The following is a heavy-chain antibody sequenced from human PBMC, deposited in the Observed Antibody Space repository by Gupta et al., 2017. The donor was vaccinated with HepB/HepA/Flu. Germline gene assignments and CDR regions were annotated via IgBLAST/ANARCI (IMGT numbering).Heavy chain of an antibody. J-gene: IGHJ4*02. CDR3: ATARGDSLWKFAY. D-gene: IGHD3-10*01. V-gene: IGHV1-69*01. CDR1: GGTFSSYA. Sequence: QVQLVQSGAEVKKPGSSVKVSCKASGGTFSSYAINWVRQATGQGLEWMGGIIHIFGKANDAQKVQGRVTITADEATTTAYMEMRRMRFADTDVYYFATARGDSLWKFAYGGQGTMVTVYS. CDR2: IIHIFGKA.